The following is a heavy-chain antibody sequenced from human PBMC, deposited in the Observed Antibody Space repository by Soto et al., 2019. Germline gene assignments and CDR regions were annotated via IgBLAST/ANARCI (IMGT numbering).Heavy chain of an antibody. J-gene: IGHJ3*02. D-gene: IGHD3-10*01. V-gene: IGHV4-59*01. Sequence: SETLSLTCTVSGGSISGYYWIWIRQPPGKGLEWIGYIYYSGSTNYNPSLKSRVTISVDTSKNQFSLKLSSVTAADTAVYYCARDREYYYGSGSYYRPNAFDIWGQGTMVTVSS. CDR1: GGSISGYY. CDR2: IYYSGST. CDR3: ARDREYYYGSGSYYRPNAFDI.